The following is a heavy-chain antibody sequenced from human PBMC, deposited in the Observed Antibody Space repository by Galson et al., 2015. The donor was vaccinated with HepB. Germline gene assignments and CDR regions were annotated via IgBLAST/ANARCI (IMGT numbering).Heavy chain of an antibody. CDR3: ARAPTMIVVDDAFEI. J-gene: IGHJ3*02. CDR2: IIPILGIA. V-gene: IGHV1-69*04. Sequence: SVTVSCKASGGTFSSYAISWVRQAPGQGLEWMGRIIPILGIANYAQKFQGRVTITADKSTSTAYMELSSLRSEDTAVYYCARAPTMIVVDDAFEIWGQGTMVTVSS. CDR1: GGTFSSYA. D-gene: IGHD3-22*01.